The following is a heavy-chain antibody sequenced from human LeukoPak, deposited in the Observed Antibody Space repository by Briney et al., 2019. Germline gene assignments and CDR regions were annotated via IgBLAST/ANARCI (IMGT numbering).Heavy chain of an antibody. V-gene: IGHV4-34*01. CDR1: GGSFSGYY. CDR2: INHSGST. J-gene: IGHJ4*02. D-gene: IGHD2-2*02. Sequence: SETLSLTCAVYGGSFSGYYWSWIRQPPGKGLEWIGEINHSGSTSYNPPLKSRVTISVDTSKNQFSLKLSSVTAADTAVYYCAGSGCSSTRCYINYWGQGTLVTVSS. CDR3: AGSGCSSTRCYINY.